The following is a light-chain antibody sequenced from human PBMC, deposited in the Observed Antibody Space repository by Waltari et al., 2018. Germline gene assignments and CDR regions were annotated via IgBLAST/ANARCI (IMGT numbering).Light chain of an antibody. V-gene: IGLV2-23*02. CDR3: CSYAGGSAFV. Sequence: QSALTQPASVSGSPGQSITISCTGTSSDVGSYNLVSWYQHRPGKAPKLIIYGVSKRPSGVSNLFSCSKSGNTASLTISGLRTEDEADYYCCSYAGGSAFVFGTGTKITVL. J-gene: IGLJ1*01. CDR2: GVS. CDR1: SSDVGSYNL.